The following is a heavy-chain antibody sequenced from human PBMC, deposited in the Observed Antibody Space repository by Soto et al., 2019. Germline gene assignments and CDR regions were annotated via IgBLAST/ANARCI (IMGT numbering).Heavy chain of an antibody. Sequence: QVQLVESGGGVVQPGRSLRLSCAASGFTFSSYCMHWVRQAPGKGLEWVAVIWHDGSNKYYADSVKGRFTISRDNSKNTLYLKMTRQRAEDTAVYYMARDGTVVAVRYNPQCYYYCMDVWGQGTPVTVSS. J-gene: IGHJ6*02. CDR3: ARDGTVVAVRYNPQCYYYCMDV. CDR2: IWHDGSNK. D-gene: IGHD5-12*01. V-gene: IGHV3-33*01. CDR1: GFTFSSYC.